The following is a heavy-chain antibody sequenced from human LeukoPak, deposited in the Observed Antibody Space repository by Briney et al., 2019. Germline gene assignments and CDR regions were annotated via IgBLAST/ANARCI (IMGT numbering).Heavy chain of an antibody. CDR3: ARAQLWGVRGYCSGGSCYGYFDY. Sequence: GGSLRLSCAASGFTFSTYAMSWVRQAPGKGLEWVSAISGSGGSTYYADSVKGRFTISRDNSKNSLYLQMNSLRAEDTAVYDCARAQLWGVRGYCSGGSCYGYFDYWGQGTLVTVSS. CDR2: ISGSGGST. D-gene: IGHD2-15*01. CDR1: GFTFSTYA. V-gene: IGHV3-23*01. J-gene: IGHJ4*02.